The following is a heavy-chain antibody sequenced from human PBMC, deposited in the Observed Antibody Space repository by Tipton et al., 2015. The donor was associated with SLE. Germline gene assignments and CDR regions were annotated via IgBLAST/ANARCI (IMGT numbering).Heavy chain of an antibody. CDR1: GGSISGYY. CDR3: ARTDGGYDQYYFDY. Sequence: LRLSCSVSGGSISGYYWSWIRQPPGKGLEWIAYIHSSGSTNYNPSLKSRVTISADTSKNQFSLKLSSVTAADTAVYYCARTDGGYDQYYFDYWGQGTLVTVSS. J-gene: IGHJ4*02. CDR2: IHSSGST. V-gene: IGHV4-59*01. D-gene: IGHD5-12*01.